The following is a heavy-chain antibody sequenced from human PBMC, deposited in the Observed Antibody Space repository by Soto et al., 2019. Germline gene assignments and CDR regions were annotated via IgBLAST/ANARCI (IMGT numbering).Heavy chain of an antibody. CDR2: ILYDGSNK. J-gene: IGHJ6*02. V-gene: IGHV3-30*18. CDR1: GFTFSSYG. CDR3: AKGGSSSWLYGMDV. D-gene: IGHD6-13*01. Sequence: QVQLVESGGGVVQPGRSLRLSCAASGFTFSSYGMHWVRQTPGKGLEWVAVILYDGSNKHYADSVKGRFTISRDNSKNKLYLQMNRLRTDDTAVYYCAKGGSSSWLYGMDVWGQGTTVTVS.